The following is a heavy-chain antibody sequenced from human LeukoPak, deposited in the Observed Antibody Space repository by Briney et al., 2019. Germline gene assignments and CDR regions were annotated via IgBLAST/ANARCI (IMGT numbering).Heavy chain of an antibody. D-gene: IGHD6-6*01. V-gene: IGHV4-39*01. J-gene: IGHJ4*02. CDR2: INYNGNT. CDR1: GGSISSSSYY. Sequence: NPSETLSLTCSVSGGSISSSSYYWGWIRQPPGKGLEWIGSINYNGNTYYNASLKSRVTISVDTSKNQFSLKLSSVTAADTAVYYCASPSSSSSTYDYWGQGTLVTVSS. CDR3: ASPSSSSSTYDY.